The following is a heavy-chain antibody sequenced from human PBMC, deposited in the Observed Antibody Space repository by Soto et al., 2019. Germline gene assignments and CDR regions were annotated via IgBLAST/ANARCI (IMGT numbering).Heavy chain of an antibody. CDR1: GFTFSSYG. Sequence: GGSLRLSCAASGFTFSSYGMHWVRQAPGKGLEWVAVISYDGSNKYHADSVKGRFTISRDNSKNTLYLQMNSLRAEDTAVYYCAKDRGVATIGEDVWGQGTTVTVSS. D-gene: IGHD5-12*01. J-gene: IGHJ6*02. CDR3: AKDRGVATIGEDV. V-gene: IGHV3-30*18. CDR2: ISYDGSNK.